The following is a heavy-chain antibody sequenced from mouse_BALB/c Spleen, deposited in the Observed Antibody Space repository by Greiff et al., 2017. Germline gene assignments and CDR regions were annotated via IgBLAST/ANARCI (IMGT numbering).Heavy chain of an antibody. CDR1: GFTFTDYY. CDR2: IRNKANGYTT. V-gene: IGHV7-3*02. CDR3: ARGIYYGNYAYAMDY. J-gene: IGHJ4*01. Sequence: EVKLMESGGGLVQPGGSLRLSCATSGFTFTDYYMSWVRQPPGKALEWLGFIRNKANGYTTEYSASVKGRFTISRDNSQSILYLQMNTLRAEDSATYYCARGIYYGNYAYAMDYWGQGTSVTVSS. D-gene: IGHD2-1*01.